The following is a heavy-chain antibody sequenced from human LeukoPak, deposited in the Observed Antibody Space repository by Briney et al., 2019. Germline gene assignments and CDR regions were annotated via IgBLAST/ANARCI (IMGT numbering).Heavy chain of an antibody. CDR3: AKDSSGFNGYFDY. J-gene: IGHJ4*02. Sequence: GGSLRLSCAASGFTFSSYWMHWVRQAPGKGLVWVSRINTDGSSTSYADSVKGRFTISRDNSKNTLYLQMNSLRAEDTAVYYCAKDSSGFNGYFDYWGQGTLVTVSS. V-gene: IGHV3-74*01. D-gene: IGHD6-19*01. CDR1: GFTFSSYW. CDR2: INTDGSST.